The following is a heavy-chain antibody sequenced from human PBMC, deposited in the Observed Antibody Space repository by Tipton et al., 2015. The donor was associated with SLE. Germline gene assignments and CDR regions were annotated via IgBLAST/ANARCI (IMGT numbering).Heavy chain of an antibody. Sequence: QVQLVQSGAEVQKPGSSVRVSCKPSGGTFSSYAFSWVRQAPGQGLEWMGGIIPLFGSADYPQKFQGRVTITADESTNTAYMELSSLRYDDTAVYYCARSLLFGVVITSKYNYYAMDVWGQGTTVTVSS. D-gene: IGHD3-3*01. V-gene: IGHV1-69*01. J-gene: IGHJ6*02. CDR2: IIPLFGSA. CDR1: GGTFSSYA. CDR3: ARSLLFGVVITSKYNYYAMDV.